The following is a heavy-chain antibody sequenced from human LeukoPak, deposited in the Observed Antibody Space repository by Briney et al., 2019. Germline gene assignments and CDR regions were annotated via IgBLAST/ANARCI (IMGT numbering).Heavy chain of an antibody. D-gene: IGHD3-22*01. CDR2: INHSGST. CDR3: ARIENYYDSSSYSL. J-gene: IGHJ4*02. V-gene: IGHV4-34*01. CDR1: GGSFSGYY. Sequence: PSETLSLTCAVYGGSFSGYYWSWIRQPPGKGLEWIGEINHSGSTNYNPSLKSRVTISVDTSKNQFPLKLSSVTAADTAVYYCARIENYYDSSSYSLWGQGTLVTVSS.